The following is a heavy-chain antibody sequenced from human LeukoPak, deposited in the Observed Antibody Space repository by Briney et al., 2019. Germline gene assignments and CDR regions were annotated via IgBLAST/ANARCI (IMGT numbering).Heavy chain of an antibody. J-gene: IGHJ4*02. Sequence: PGGSLRLSCAASGFTFSSYSMNWVRQAPGKGLEWVSYISSSSSTIYYADSVKGRFTISRDNAKDSLYLQMNSLRAEDTAVYYCARVASDSGYYSDYWGQGTLVTVPS. CDR1: GFTFSSYS. D-gene: IGHD3-22*01. CDR3: ARVASDSGYYSDY. CDR2: ISSSSSTI. V-gene: IGHV3-48*01.